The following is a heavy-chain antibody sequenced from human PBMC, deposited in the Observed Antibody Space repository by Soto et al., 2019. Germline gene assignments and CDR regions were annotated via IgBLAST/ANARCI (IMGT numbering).Heavy chain of an antibody. CDR1: GGSISKSNYF. CDR3: ARLGWGNGDSDY. Sequence: QLQLQESGPGLVKSSETLSLTCTVSGGSISKSNYFWGWIRQAPGKGLEWIASILYSGTTSYNSSLKSRVAISVDPSKNQFSLKLNSVTAADTAVYYCARLGWGNGDSDYWGQGTLVTVSS. J-gene: IGHJ4*02. D-gene: IGHD2-21*01. CDR2: ILYSGTT. V-gene: IGHV4-39*01.